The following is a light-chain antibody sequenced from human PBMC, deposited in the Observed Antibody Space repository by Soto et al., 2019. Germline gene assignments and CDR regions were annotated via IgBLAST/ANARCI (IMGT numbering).Light chain of an antibody. Sequence: DITMSQSPATLSASLGYRVTIPCRASQSISSWLAWYQQKPGKAPKLLIYDASSLESGVPSRFSGSGSGTEFTLTITSLQPDDFAPYYCQQYNSYPRTFRQVTKLDIK. CDR3: QQYNSYPRT. CDR2: DAS. J-gene: IGKJ1*01. V-gene: IGKV1-5*01. CDR1: QSISSW.